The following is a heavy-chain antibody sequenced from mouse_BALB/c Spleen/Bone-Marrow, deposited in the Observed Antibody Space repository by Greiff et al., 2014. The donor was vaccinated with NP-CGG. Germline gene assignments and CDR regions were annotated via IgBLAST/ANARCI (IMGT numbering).Heavy chain of an antibody. CDR1: GFNIKDTY. CDR2: IDPSNGDT. J-gene: IGHJ1*01. Sequence: VQLQQSGAELAKPGASVKLSCTASGFNIKDTYMHWVKQRPVQGLEWIGRIDPSNGDTKYDPKFQGKATITADTSSNTAYLQLSSLTSEDTAVYYCTKPSFYYGSSYWYFDVWGAGTTVTVSS. CDR3: TKPSFYYGSSYWYFDV. D-gene: IGHD1-1*01. V-gene: IGHV14-3*02.